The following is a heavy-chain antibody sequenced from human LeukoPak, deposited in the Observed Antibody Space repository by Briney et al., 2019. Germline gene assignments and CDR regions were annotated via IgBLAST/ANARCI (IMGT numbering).Heavy chain of an antibody. V-gene: IGHV1-2*02. CDR2: LNPNSGDT. D-gene: IGHD5-24*01. CDR1: GYTFTDYY. Sequence: ASVKVSCKASGYTFTDYYMHWVRQAPGQGLEWMGWLNPNSGDTNYAQKFQGRVSMTRDTSISTAYMDLSDLRSDDTAVYYCARGRNIEMTAMSGGSDYWGQGTLVTVSS. J-gene: IGHJ4*02. CDR3: ARGRNIEMTAMSGGSDY.